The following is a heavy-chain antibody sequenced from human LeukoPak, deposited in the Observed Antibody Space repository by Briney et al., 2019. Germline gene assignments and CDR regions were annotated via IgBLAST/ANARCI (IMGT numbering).Heavy chain of an antibody. CDR1: GFTFSDYY. CDR3: AREYNYGSLGEGGYYFDY. Sequence: PGGSLRLSCAASGFTFSDYYMSWIRQAPGKGLEWVSYISGSGSSIYYADSVRGRFTISRDNAKKSLYLQMNSLRADDTAVYYCAREYNYGSLGEGGYYFDYWGQGTLVTVSS. J-gene: IGHJ4*02. CDR2: ISGSGSSI. V-gene: IGHV3-11*01. D-gene: IGHD5-18*01.